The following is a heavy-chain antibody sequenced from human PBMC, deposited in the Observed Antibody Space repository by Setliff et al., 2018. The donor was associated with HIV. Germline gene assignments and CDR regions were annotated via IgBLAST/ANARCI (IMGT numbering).Heavy chain of an antibody. Sequence: SETLSLTCSVSGDSIGTYYWNWIRQTPGKRLEWIGFFYYGGSTYYNPSLKSRVTISVDTSQNQFSLKLRSVTAADTAVYYCARDLRGTQSSDYWGQGTLVTVPQ. V-gene: IGHV4-59*12. CDR1: GDSIGTYY. J-gene: IGHJ4*02. CDR3: ARDLRGTQSSDY. CDR2: FYYGGST. D-gene: IGHD1-1*01.